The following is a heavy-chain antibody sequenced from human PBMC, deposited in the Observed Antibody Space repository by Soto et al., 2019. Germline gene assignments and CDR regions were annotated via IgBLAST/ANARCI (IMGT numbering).Heavy chain of an antibody. J-gene: IGHJ4*02. D-gene: IGHD6-6*01. V-gene: IGHV3-23*01. CDR3: AKRSSSSTFDY. CDR2: ISGSDDST. Sequence: EVQLLESGGGLVQPGESLRLSCAASGFTFSSYAMTWVRQAPGRGLGWVSVISGSDDSTYYAGSVKGRFTISRDNSKNTLYLLMNSLRAEDTAVYYCAKRSSSSTFDYWGQGTLVTVSS. CDR1: GFTFSSYA.